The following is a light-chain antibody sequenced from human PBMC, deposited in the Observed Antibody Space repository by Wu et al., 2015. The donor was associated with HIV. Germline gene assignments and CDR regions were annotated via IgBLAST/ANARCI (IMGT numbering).Light chain of an antibody. CDR1: QGISNS. CDR3: QHYYGYPVLG. CDR2: TAS. Sequence: DIQMTQSPSSLSASVGDRVTITCRASQGISNSLAWYQQKPGKAPKLLLHTASRLESGVPSRFSGSGSGTDYTLTISSLQPEDLATYYCQHYYGYPVLGFGRGDQAGDQT. V-gene: IGKV1-NL1*01. J-gene: IGKJ2*03.